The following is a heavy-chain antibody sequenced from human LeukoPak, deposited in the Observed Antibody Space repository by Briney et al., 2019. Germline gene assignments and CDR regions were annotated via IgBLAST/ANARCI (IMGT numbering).Heavy chain of an antibody. CDR1: GGSISSYY. CDR2: IYYSGST. Sequence: SETLSLTCTVSGGSISSYYWSWIRQPPGKGLEWIGYIYYSGSTNYNPSLKSRVTISVDTSKNQFSLKLSSVTAADTAVYYCARHHLQNYYYYAMDVWGQGTTVTVSS. D-gene: IGHD1-1*01. J-gene: IGHJ6*02. V-gene: IGHV4-59*08. CDR3: ARHHLQNYYYYAMDV.